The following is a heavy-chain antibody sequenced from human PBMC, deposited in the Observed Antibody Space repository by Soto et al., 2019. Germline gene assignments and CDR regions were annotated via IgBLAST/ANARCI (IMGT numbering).Heavy chain of an antibody. J-gene: IGHJ4*02. CDR3: ASRPSDRIYYGVFDY. D-gene: IGHD3-22*01. CDR1: GFTFSTHW. V-gene: IGHV3-7*03. Sequence: GGSLRLSCIASGFTFSTHWMTWFRQAPGKALEWVANIKQDGSEEYYVDSVKGRFTISRDNAKNSLFLQMNSLRAEDTAVYYCASRPSDRIYYGVFDYWGQGTLVTVSS. CDR2: IKQDGSEE.